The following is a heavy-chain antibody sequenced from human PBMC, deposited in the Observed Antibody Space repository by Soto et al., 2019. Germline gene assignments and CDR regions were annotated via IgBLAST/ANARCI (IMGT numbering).Heavy chain of an antibody. J-gene: IGHJ3*02. CDR3: ARVYGLGAFEI. D-gene: IGHD4-17*01. CDR1: GGSISSYY. Sequence: PSETLSLTCTVSGGSISSYYWSWIRQPPGKGLEWIGYIYYSGSTNYNPSLKSRVTISVDTSKNQFSLKLSSVTAADTAVYYCARVYGLGAFEIWGQGTMVTVSS. CDR2: IYYSGST. V-gene: IGHV4-59*01.